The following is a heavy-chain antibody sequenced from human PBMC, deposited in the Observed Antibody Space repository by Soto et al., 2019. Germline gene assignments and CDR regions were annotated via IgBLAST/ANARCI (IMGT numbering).Heavy chain of an antibody. J-gene: IGHJ5*01. V-gene: IGHV4-59*01. CDR2: IYYSGST. D-gene: IGHD2-2*01. CDR3: ARLVGNSWLDS. Sequence: SETLYLTCPVSGGSISSYYWSWIRQPPGKGLEWIGYIYYSGSTNYNPSLKSRVTISVDTSKNQFSLKLSSVTAADTALYYCARLVGNSWLDSWGQGTLVTVS. CDR1: GGSISSYY.